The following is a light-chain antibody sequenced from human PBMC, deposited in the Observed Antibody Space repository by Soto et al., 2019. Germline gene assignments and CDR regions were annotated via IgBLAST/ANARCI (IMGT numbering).Light chain of an antibody. CDR1: SSNIGNNY. J-gene: IGLJ1*01. Sequence: QSVLTQPPSVSAAPGQKVTISCSGSSSNIGNNYVSWYQQLPGTAPKLLIYDNNKRPSGIPDRFSGSKSGTSATLGITGLQTGDEADYYCGTWDSSLSGLYVFGTGTKVTVL. CDR3: GTWDSSLSGLYV. CDR2: DNN. V-gene: IGLV1-51*01.